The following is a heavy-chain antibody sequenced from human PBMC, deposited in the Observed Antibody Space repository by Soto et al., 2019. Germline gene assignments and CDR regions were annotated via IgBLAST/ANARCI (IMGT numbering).Heavy chain of an antibody. J-gene: IGHJ3*02. D-gene: IGHD3-16*01. CDR2: ISAYNGNT. CDR3: ARKTMMHAFDI. Sequence: GASVEVSCKASGYTFTSYGSSWVRRAPGQGLEWMGWISAYNGNTNYAQKLQGRVTMTTDTSTSTAYMELRSLRSDDTAVYYCARKTMMHAFDIWGQGTMVTVSS. CDR1: GYTFTSYG. V-gene: IGHV1-18*01.